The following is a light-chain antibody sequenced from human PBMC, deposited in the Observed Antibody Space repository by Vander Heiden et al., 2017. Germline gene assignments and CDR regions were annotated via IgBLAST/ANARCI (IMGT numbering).Light chain of an antibody. CDR1: QDISNY. CDR2: DAS. CDR3: QQYDNLLSIT. V-gene: IGKV1-33*01. Sequence: DIQMTQSPSSLSASVGDRVTITCQASQDISNYLNWYQQKPGKAPKLLIYDASSLETRVPSRFSGSGSGTDFTFTISSLQPEDIATYYCQQYDNLLSITFGQGTRLEIK. J-gene: IGKJ5*01.